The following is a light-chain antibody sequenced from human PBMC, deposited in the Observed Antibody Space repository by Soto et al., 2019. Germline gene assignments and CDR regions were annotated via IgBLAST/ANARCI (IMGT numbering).Light chain of an antibody. Sequence: DIVMIQSPLSLPVTPGEPASISCRSSQSLVHSNGYNYLDWYLQKPGQSPQVLIYMGSNRASGVPDRFSGSGSGTDFTLKISRVEAEDVGVYYCMQTLQSRTFGQGTKVDIK. CDR1: QSLVHSNGYNY. V-gene: IGKV2-28*01. CDR3: MQTLQSRT. CDR2: MGS. J-gene: IGKJ1*01.